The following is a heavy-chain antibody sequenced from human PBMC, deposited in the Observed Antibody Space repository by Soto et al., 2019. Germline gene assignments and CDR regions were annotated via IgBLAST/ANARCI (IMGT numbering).Heavy chain of an antibody. J-gene: IGHJ4*02. D-gene: IGHD3-16*01. V-gene: IGHV3-7*04. CDR3: ARGGGNFDQ. CDR1: GFTVSKYW. Sequence: EVQLVESGGGLVQPGGSLRLTCAASGFTVSKYWMSWVHQTSGKGLEWVANMNQDGSDKNYVDSVKGRFTISRDTAKNSRYLQMNSLRADDTAVYYCARGGGNFDQWGQGTLVTVSS. CDR2: MNQDGSDK.